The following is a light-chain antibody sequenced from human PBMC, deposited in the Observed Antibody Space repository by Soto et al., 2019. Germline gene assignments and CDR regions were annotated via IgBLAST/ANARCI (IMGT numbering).Light chain of an antibody. J-gene: IGKJ4*01. CDR3: QQRSNWPT. Sequence: EIVLTQSPATLSVSPGERATLSCRASHSVSSNLAWYQQKPGQAPRLLIYDASNRATGIPARFSGSGSGTDFTLTISSLEPEDFAVYYCQQRSNWPTFGGGTKVDIK. V-gene: IGKV3-11*01. CDR1: HSVSSN. CDR2: DAS.